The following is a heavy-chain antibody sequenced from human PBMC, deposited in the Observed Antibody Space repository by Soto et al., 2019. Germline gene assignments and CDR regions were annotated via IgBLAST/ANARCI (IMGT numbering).Heavy chain of an antibody. D-gene: IGHD1-26*01. CDR3: ARGVGSSPPRY. Sequence: SETLSLTCTVSGGSINDGSYHWSWLRQHPGKGLEFIGYIFYTGSKYHNPSLETRVTMSADTSNNEVSLRLHSLTAADTAVYYCARGVGSSPPRYWGRGTLVTVS. V-gene: IGHV4-31*03. CDR2: IFYTGSK. J-gene: IGHJ4*02. CDR1: GGSINDGSYH.